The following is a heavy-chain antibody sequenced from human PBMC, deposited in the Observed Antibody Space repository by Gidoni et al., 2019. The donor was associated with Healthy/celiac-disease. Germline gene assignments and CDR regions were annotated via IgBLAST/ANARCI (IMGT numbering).Heavy chain of an antibody. CDR1: GGSVSSGSYY. D-gene: IGHD2-2*01. CDR3: ARGGCSSTSCQHLPDWFDP. V-gene: IGHV4-61*01. CDR2: IYYSGST. J-gene: IGHJ5*02. Sequence: QVQLQESGPGLVKPSETLSLTSTVSGGSVSSGSYYWSWIRQPPGKGLEWIGYIYYSGSTNYNPSLKSRVTISVDTSKNQFSLKLSSVTAADTAVYYCARGGCSSTSCQHLPDWFDPWGQGTLVTVSS.